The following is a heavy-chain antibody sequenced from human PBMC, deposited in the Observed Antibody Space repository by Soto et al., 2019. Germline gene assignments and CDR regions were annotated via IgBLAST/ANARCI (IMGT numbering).Heavy chain of an antibody. CDR1: GGSISSYY. D-gene: IGHD3-3*01. CDR2: IYYSGST. Sequence: PSETLSLTCTVSGGSISSYYWSWIRQPPGKGLEWIGYIYYSGSTNYNPSLKSRVTISVDTSKNQFSLKLSSVTAADTAVYYCARHNVSHFWSGYSFGYYYYYMDVWGKGTTVTVSS. CDR3: ARHNVSHFWSGYSFGYYYYYMDV. V-gene: IGHV4-59*08. J-gene: IGHJ6*03.